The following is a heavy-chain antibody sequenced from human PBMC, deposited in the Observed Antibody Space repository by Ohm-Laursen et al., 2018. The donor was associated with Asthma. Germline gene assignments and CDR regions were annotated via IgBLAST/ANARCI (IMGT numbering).Heavy chain of an antibody. J-gene: IGHJ5*02. CDR3: ARAYCSSTSCYGYNWFDP. CDR2: IIPIFGIA. Sequence: SVKVSCQASGCTFSSYAISWVRQDPGQGLEWMGRIIPIFGIANYAQKFQGRVTMTRDTSTSTVYMELSSLRSEDTAVYYCARAYCSSTSCYGYNWFDPWGQGTLVTVPS. V-gene: IGHV1-69*04. CDR1: GCTFSSYA. D-gene: IGHD2-2*01.